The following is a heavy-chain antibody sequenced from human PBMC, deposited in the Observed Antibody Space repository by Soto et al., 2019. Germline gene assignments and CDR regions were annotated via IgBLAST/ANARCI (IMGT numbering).Heavy chain of an antibody. CDR1: GGSIRSGDYY. V-gene: IGHV4-30-4*01. J-gene: IGHJ4*02. Sequence: SETLSLTCTVSGGSIRSGDYYWSWIRQTPERGLEWCGYVHYSGNTFYNPSLRSRATISLDTSRNQFSLNLSSVTAADSAVYYCAREIMAADHFDYWGQGALVTVSS. CDR3: AREIMAADHFDY. CDR2: VHYSGNT. D-gene: IGHD6-13*01.